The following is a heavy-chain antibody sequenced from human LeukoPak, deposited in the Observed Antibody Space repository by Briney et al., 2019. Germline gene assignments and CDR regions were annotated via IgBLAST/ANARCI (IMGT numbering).Heavy chain of an antibody. CDR2: ISSRADTI. CDR3: ARGYRSKYYYDSSTYSDY. CDR1: GFTFSAYE. V-gene: IGHV3-48*03. Sequence: QPGGSLKLSCAASGFTFSAYEMNWVHQAPGKGLEWVSYISSRADTIYYADSVKGRFTISRDSAKNSLYLQMNSLRAEDTAVYYCARGYRSKYYYDSSTYSDYWGQGTLVTVSS. J-gene: IGHJ4*02. D-gene: IGHD3-22*01.